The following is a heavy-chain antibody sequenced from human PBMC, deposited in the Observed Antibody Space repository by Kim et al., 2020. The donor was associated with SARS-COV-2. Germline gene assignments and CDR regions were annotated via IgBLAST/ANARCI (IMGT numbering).Heavy chain of an antibody. CDR3: ARPGGSGSFDY. J-gene: IGHJ4*02. V-gene: IGHV1-69*01. CDR2: A. D-gene: IGHD3-10*01. Sequence: ANYARSCRGRGTIAADESTGTAYMEMSSLRSEDTAVYYCARPGGSGSFDYWGQGTLVTVSS.